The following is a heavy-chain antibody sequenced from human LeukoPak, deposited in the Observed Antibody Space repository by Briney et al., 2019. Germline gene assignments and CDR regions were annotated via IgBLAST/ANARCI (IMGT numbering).Heavy chain of an antibody. CDR3: ARNSGIVVVITKTGVLDYAFDI. CDR1: GYTFTGYY. D-gene: IGHD3-22*01. Sequence: ASVKVSCKASGYTFTGYYMHWVRQAPGQGLEWMGWISAYNGNTNYAQKLQGRVTMTTDTSTSTAYMELRSLRSDDTAVYYCARNSGIVVVITKTGVLDYAFDIWGQGTMVTVSS. J-gene: IGHJ3*02. CDR2: ISAYNGNT. V-gene: IGHV1-18*04.